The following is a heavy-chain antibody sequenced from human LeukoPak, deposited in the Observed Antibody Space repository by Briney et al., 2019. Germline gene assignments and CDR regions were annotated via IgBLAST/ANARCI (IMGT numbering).Heavy chain of an antibody. CDR3: ARLGSGYCSSTSCYTNYFDY. CDR1: GGSISSSSYY. D-gene: IGHD2-2*02. CDR2: IYYSGST. V-gene: IGHV4-39*01. J-gene: IGHJ4*02. Sequence: SETVSLTCTVSGGSISSSSYYWGWIRQPPGKGLEWIGGIYYSGSTYYNPSLKSRVTISVDTSKNQFSLKLSSVTAADTAVYYCARLGSGYCSSTSCYTNYFDYWGQGTLVTVSS.